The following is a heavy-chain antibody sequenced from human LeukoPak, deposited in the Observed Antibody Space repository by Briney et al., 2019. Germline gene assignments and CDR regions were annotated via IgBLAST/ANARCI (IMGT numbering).Heavy chain of an antibody. CDR2: ISYDGSNK. CDR3: AVAARGYFDY. J-gene: IGHJ4*02. D-gene: IGHD6-6*01. Sequence: PGGSLRLSCAASGFTFSTYWMTWVRQAPGKGLEWVAVISYDGSNKYYADSVKGRFTISRDNSKNTLYLQMNSLRAEDTAVYYCAVAARGYFDYWGQGTLVTVSS. V-gene: IGHV3-30*03. CDR1: GFTFSTYW.